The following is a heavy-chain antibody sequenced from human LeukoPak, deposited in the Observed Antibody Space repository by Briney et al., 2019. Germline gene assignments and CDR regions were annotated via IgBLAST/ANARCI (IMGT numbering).Heavy chain of an antibody. J-gene: IGHJ4*02. D-gene: IGHD2-2*02. CDR2: ISYDRSNK. V-gene: IGHV3-30*18. CDR3: AKVRYCSSTSCYTAFDY. CDR1: GFTFISYG. Sequence: GRSLRLSCAASGFTFISYGMHWVRQAPGKGLEWVAVISYDRSNKYYADSVKGRFTISRDNSKNTLYLQMNSLRAEDTAVYYCAKVRYCSSTSCYTAFDYWGQGTLVTVSS.